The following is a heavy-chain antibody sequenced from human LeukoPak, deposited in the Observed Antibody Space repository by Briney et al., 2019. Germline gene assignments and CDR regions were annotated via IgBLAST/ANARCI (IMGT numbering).Heavy chain of an antibody. CDR3: AKDFGGSGSPYYFDY. Sequence: PGGSLRLSCAASGFTFSSYAMSWVRQAPGKGLEWVSAISGSGGSTYYADSVKGRFTISRDNSKNTLYLQMNSLRAEDTAVYYCAKDFGGSGSPYYFDYWGQGTLVTVSS. J-gene: IGHJ4*02. V-gene: IGHV3-23*01. CDR1: GFTFSSYA. CDR2: ISGSGGST. D-gene: IGHD3-10*01.